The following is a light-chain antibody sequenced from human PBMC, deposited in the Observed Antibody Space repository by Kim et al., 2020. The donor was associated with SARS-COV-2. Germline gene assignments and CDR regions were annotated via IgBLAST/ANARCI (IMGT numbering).Light chain of an antibody. V-gene: IGLV3-1*01. Sequence: GAPGQPASITCSGDKLGDKYACWYQQKPGQSPVLVIYQDSKRPSGIPERFSGSNSGNTATLTISGTQAMDEADYYCQAWDSSTAVFGGGTQLTVL. CDR2: QDS. CDR3: QAWDSSTAV. CDR1: KLGDKY. J-gene: IGLJ3*02.